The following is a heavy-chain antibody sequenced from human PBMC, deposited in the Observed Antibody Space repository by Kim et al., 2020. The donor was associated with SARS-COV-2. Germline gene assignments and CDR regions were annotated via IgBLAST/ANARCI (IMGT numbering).Heavy chain of an antibody. CDR3: AKGTGSGTIFDH. CDR2: FGSRGRT. V-gene: IGHV3-23*01. D-gene: IGHD3-10*01. CDR1: GFTFSSNA. Sequence: GGSLRLSCAASGFTFSSNAMSWVRQAPGKGLEWVSTFGSRGRTYYADSVKGRFTVSRDNSKNTLYLQLNSLRAEDTAVYFCAKGTGSGTIFDHWGQGILVTVSS. J-gene: IGHJ4*02.